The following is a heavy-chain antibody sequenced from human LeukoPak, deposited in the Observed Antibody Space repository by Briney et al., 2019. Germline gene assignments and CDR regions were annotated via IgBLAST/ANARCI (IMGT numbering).Heavy chain of an antibody. CDR1: GFTFPNYV. J-gene: IGHJ4*02. CDR2: ISGSGGST. CDR3: ACASWTYYFDY. V-gene: IGHV3-23*01. D-gene: IGHD3/OR15-3a*01. Sequence: GGSLRLSCAASGFTFPNYVMSWVRQAPGKGLEWVSAISGSGGSTYYADSVKGRFTISRDNSKNTLYLQMNSLRAEDTAVYYCACASWTYYFDYWGQGTLVTVSS.